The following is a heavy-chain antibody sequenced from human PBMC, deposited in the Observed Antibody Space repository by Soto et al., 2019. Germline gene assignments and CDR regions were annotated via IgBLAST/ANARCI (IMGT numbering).Heavy chain of an antibody. V-gene: IGHV5-51*01. Sequence: GESLKISCKGSGYSFTSYWIGWVRQMPGKGLEWMGIIYPGDSDTRYSPSFQGQVTISADKSTSTAYLQWSSLKASDTAMYYCASQPYSSGWYYAFDIWGQGTMVT. J-gene: IGHJ3*02. CDR1: GYSFTSYW. CDR3: ASQPYSSGWYYAFDI. D-gene: IGHD6-19*01. CDR2: IYPGDSDT.